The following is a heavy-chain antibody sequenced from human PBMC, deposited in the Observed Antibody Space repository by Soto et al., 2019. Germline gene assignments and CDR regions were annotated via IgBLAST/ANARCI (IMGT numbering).Heavy chain of an antibody. CDR1: GFTFSSSA. V-gene: IGHV3-23*01. D-gene: IGHD2-2*01. CDR2: ITISGDST. CDR3: AREGMPGTIDY. J-gene: IGHJ4*02. Sequence: LSCAASGFTFSSSAMNWVRQAPGKGLEWVSVITISGDSTSYADSVKGRFTISRDNSKNTLYLQMNSLRAGDTAVYYCAREGMPGTIDYWGQGTLVTVSS.